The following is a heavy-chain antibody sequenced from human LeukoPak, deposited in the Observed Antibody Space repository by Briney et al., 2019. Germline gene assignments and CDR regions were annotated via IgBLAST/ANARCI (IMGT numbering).Heavy chain of an antibody. CDR3: ARGAQTYYDKAPVDY. CDR2: INHSGST. CDR1: GGSFSGYY. V-gene: IGHV4-34*01. Sequence: PSETLSLTCAVYGGSFSGYYWSWLRQPPGKGLEWIGEINHSGSTNYNPSLKSRVTISVDTSKGQFSLKLNSMAAADTAVYYCARGAQTYYDKAPVDYWGQGTLVTVSS. D-gene: IGHD3-22*01. J-gene: IGHJ4*02.